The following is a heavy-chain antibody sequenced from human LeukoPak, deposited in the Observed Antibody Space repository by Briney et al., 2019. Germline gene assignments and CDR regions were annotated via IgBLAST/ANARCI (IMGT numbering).Heavy chain of an antibody. CDR3: ARDKKSGESSEIDY. D-gene: IGHD3-10*01. CDR1: GFTFSNYW. V-gene: IGHV3-74*03. CDR2: INRDGSTT. J-gene: IGHJ4*02. Sequence: GGSLRLSCAASGFTFSNYWVRWVRQAPGKGLVWVSRINRDGSTTKYADSVRGRFTVSRDNAKNTLNLQMNSLRAEDTAVYYCARDKKSGESSEIDYWGQGTLVTVSS.